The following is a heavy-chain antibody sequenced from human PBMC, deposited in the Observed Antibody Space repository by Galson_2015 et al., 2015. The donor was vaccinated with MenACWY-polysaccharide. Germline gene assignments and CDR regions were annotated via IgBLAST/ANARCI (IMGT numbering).Heavy chain of an antibody. CDR2: IQYDGNNK. D-gene: IGHD2-2*01. CDR3: AREGSRIVFHAFDI. V-gene: IGHV3-33*01. Sequence: SLRLSCAASGSRFSNSGMHWVRQAPGKGLEWVAVIQYDGNNKVYADSVKGRFTISRDNSENTVFLEMNTLGVEDTAVYYCAREGSRIVFHAFDIWGQGTMVTVSS. J-gene: IGHJ3*02. CDR1: GSRFSNSG.